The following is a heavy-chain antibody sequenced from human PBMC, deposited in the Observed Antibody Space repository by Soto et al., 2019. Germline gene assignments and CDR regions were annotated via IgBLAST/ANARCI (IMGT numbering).Heavy chain of an antibody. CDR1: GGSFSGYY. Sequence: QVQLQQWGAGLLKPSETLSLTCAVYGGSFSGYYWSWIRQPPGKGLEWIGEINHSGSTNYNPSLKRRFTISVDTSKNQFSLKLSSVTAADTAVYYCARGNPMDIVVLPAAILAFDIWGQGTMVTVSS. D-gene: IGHD2-2*02. CDR3: ARGNPMDIVVLPAAILAFDI. V-gene: IGHV4-34*01. J-gene: IGHJ3*02. CDR2: INHSGST.